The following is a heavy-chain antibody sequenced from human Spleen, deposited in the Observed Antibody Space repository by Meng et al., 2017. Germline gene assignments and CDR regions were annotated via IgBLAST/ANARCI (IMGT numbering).Heavy chain of an antibody. V-gene: IGHV3-30*04. J-gene: IGHJ4*02. D-gene: IGHD5-12*01. CDR1: GFSFSNFA. CDR3: VSDRGYSGYDLRIDY. CDR2: ISYDGSNK. Sequence: GESLKISCAASGFSFSNFAMHWVRQAPGKGLEWMTVISYDGSNKYYAGSAKGRFTISRDNSKNTLYLQMNSLRVEHTAVYYCVSDRGYSGYDLRIDYWGQGTLVTVSS.